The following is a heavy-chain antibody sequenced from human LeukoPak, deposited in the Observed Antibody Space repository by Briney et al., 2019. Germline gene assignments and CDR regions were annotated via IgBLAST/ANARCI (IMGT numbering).Heavy chain of an antibody. D-gene: IGHD6-13*01. V-gene: IGHV5-51*01. CDR2: IYPGDSDT. CDR1: GYSFTSYW. Sequence: GESLKISCKGSGYSFTSYWIGWVRQMPGKGLEWMGIIYPGDSDTRYSPSFQGQVTISADKSISTAYLQWSSLKASDTAMYYCARISDHSSSWTRTFDYWGQGTLVTVSP. J-gene: IGHJ4*02. CDR3: ARISDHSSSWTRTFDY.